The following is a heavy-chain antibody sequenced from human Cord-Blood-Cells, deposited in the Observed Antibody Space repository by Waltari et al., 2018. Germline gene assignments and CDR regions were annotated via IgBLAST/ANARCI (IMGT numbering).Heavy chain of an antibody. CDR3: ARSYYGSGSYRTHAFDI. D-gene: IGHD3-10*01. V-gene: IGHV4-4*02. CDR2: IYHSGST. CDR1: GGSISSSNW. J-gene: IGHJ3*02. Sequence: QVQLQESGPGLVKPSGTLSLTCAVSGGSISSSNWWSGVRQPPGKGLEWIGEIYHSGSTNYNPSLKSRVTISVDKSKNQFSLKLSSVTAADTAVYYCARSYYGSGSYRTHAFDIWGQGTMVTVSS.